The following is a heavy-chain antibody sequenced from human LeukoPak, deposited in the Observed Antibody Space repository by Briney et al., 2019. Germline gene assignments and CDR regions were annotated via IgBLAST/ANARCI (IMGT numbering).Heavy chain of an antibody. CDR1: GYTFTDYY. D-gene: IGHD3-22*01. V-gene: IGHV1-2*02. Sequence: ASVKVSCKASGYTFTDYYIHWVRQAPGQGLEWMGWINPNSGGTNYAQKFQGRVIMTRDTSISTAYMELSRLRSEDTAVYYCARGTPGYDSSGYYLYWGQGTLVTVSS. CDR2: INPNSGGT. J-gene: IGHJ4*02. CDR3: ARGTPGYDSSGYYLY.